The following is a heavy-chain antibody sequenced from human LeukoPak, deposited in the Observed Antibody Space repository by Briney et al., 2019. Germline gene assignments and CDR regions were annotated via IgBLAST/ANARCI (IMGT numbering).Heavy chain of an antibody. J-gene: IGHJ5*02. CDR3: AREVRGGDRFDP. CDR2: ISSSSTYI. CDR1: GFTFSSYS. Sequence: GGSLRLSCAASGFTFSSYSMNWVRQAPGKWLEWVSSISSSSTYIYYADSVKDRFTISRDNAKNSLYLQMNSLRAEDTAVYYCAREVRGGDRFDPWGQGTLVTVSS. D-gene: IGHD2-21*02. V-gene: IGHV3-21*01.